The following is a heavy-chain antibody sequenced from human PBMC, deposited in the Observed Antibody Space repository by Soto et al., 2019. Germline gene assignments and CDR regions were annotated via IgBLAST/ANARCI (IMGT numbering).Heavy chain of an antibody. D-gene: IGHD2-15*01. J-gene: IGHJ5*02. CDR1: GFSFSSYS. CDR2: ISSSASHI. CDR3: ARGYTGYCSGGTCYWFDP. V-gene: IGHV3-21*01. Sequence: EVQLVASGGGLVKPGGSLRLSCAASGFSFSSYSMNWVLQAPGKGLEWVSSISSSASHINYADSVKGRFTISRDNAKKSLYLQMNSLRAEDTAVYYCARGYTGYCSGGTCYWFDPWGQGTLVTVSS.